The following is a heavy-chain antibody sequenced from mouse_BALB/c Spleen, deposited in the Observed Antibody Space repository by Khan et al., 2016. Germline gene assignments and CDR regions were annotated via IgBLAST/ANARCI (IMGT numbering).Heavy chain of an antibody. CDR3: ASAWYTIDY. CDR2: ILPGSGRT. CDR1: GYTFSNYW. Sequence: VQLQESGAELMKPGASVKISCKATGYTFSNYWIEWVKQRPGHGLEWIGAILPGSGRTNYNEKFKGKATFTADTSSNAAYMQLSSLTSEDTAVYYGASAWYTIDYWGQGTSVTVSS. J-gene: IGHJ4*01. V-gene: IGHV1-9*01.